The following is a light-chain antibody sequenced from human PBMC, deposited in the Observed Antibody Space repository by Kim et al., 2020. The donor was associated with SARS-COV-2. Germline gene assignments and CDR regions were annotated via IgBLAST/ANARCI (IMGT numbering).Light chain of an antibody. CDR2: GAS. CDR1: QSVSNN. Sequence: SPGEIATLSCRAIQSVSNNLAQYPHKPGQAPTLLIYGASTRATGFPAKFSCSGSWTGFTLTINSLQSEDFAVFYCQQYNNWPPVTFGQGTQLEIK. V-gene: IGKV3-15*01. CDR3: QQYNNWPPVT. J-gene: IGKJ5*01.